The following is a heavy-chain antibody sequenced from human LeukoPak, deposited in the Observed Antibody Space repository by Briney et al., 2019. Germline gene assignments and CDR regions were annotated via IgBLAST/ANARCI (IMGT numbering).Heavy chain of an antibody. CDR1: GYTFTSYG. CDR3: ARSHPGY. V-gene: IGHV1-2*02. J-gene: IGHJ4*02. Sequence: ASVKVSCKASGYTFTSYGISWVRQAPGQGLEWMGWINPNSGDTNYAQKFQGRVTMTRDTSISTAYMELSRLRSDDTAVYYCARSHPGYWGQGTLVTVSS. CDR2: INPNSGDT.